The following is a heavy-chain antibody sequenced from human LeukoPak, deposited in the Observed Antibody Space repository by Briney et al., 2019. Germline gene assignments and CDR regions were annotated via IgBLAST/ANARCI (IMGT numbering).Heavy chain of an antibody. CDR3: AKSLSSRGVIIPKTTRYFDY. V-gene: IGHV3-30*02. J-gene: IGHJ4*02. D-gene: IGHD3-10*01. CDR2: IWSSGSNR. Sequence: PGGSLRLSCAASGFTFNNYDMHWVRQAPGKGLEWVAFIWSSGSNRYYADSVKGRFTISRDNSKNTVYLQMNSLRAEDTAVYYCAKSLSSRGVIIPKTTRYFDYWGQGTLVTVSS. CDR1: GFTFNNYD.